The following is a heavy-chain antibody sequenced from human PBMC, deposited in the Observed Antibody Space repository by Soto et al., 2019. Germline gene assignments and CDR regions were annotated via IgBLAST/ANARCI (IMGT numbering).Heavy chain of an antibody. V-gene: IGHV1-69*01. D-gene: IGHD2-2*01. CDR1: GGPFNTFG. J-gene: IGHJ4*02. CDR2: IIPKYGTT. CDR3: ARTRQRRPVFYVDY. Sequence: QVQLMQSGAEVTKPGSSVKVSCKASGGPFNTFGISWVRQAPGQGLEWMGGIIPKYGTTNYPRRFQGRVTITADESTTTAYLELSSLRHDETAIYYCARTRQRRPVFYVDYWGQGTPISVTS.